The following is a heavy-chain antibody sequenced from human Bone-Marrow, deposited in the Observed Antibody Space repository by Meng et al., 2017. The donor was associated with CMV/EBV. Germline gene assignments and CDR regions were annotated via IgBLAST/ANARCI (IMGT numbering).Heavy chain of an antibody. D-gene: IGHD3-22*01. Sequence: FTLLGHAMHWVRQAPGKGLEWVAVISYDGSNKDYADSVKGRFTISRDNSKNTLYLQMNSLRAEDTAVYYCARDITYYYDSSGYYSMYYWGQGTLVTVSS. CDR3: ARDITYYYDSSGYYSMYY. V-gene: IGHV3-30*04. CDR1: FTLLGHA. J-gene: IGHJ4*02. CDR2: ISYDGSNK.